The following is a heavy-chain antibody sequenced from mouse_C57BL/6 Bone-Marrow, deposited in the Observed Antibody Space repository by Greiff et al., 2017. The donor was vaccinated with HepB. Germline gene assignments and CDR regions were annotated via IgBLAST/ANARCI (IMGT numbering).Heavy chain of an antibody. Sequence: QVQLKESGAELVRPGASVKMSCKASGYTFTSYNMHWVKQTPRQGLEWIGAIYPGNGDTSYNQKFKGKATLTVDKSSSTAYMQLSSLTSEDSAVYYCTRYPSDGYYGYFDVWGTGTTVTVSS. D-gene: IGHD2-3*01. CDR2: IYPGNGDT. J-gene: IGHJ1*03. V-gene: IGHV1-12*01. CDR3: TRYPSDGYYGYFDV. CDR1: GYTFTSYN.